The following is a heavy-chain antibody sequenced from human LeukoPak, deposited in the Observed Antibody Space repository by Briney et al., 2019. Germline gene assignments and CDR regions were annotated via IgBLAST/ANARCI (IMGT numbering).Heavy chain of an antibody. V-gene: IGHV3-21*01. CDR2: ISSSSSYI. Sequence: GGSLRLSCAASGFTFSSYSMNWVRQAPGKGLEWVLSISSSSSYIYYADSVKGRFTISRDNAKNSLYLQMNSLRAEDTAVYYCARDILTGSSGYWGQGTLVTVSS. D-gene: IGHD3-9*01. CDR1: GFTFSSYS. J-gene: IGHJ4*02. CDR3: ARDILTGSSGY.